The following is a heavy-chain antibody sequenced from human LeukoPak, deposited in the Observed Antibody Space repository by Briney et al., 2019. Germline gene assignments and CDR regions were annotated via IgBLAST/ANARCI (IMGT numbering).Heavy chain of an antibody. V-gene: IGHV3-74*01. CDR3: VREARESGGFDY. Sequence: GGSLRLSCAASGFTFSSYWMHWVRQAPGKGLVWVSRINTDGSSTSYADSVKGRFTISRDNAKNTLYLQMNSLRAEDTAVYYCVREARESGGFDYWGQGTLVTVSS. CDR1: GFTFSSYW. J-gene: IGHJ4*02. CDR2: INTDGSST. D-gene: IGHD5-24*01.